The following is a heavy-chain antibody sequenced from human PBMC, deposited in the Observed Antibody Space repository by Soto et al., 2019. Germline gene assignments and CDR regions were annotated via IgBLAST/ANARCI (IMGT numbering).Heavy chain of an antibody. V-gene: IGHV3-74*03. CDR2: IDTYGSAT. Sequence: GGSLRLSCAASGFTFSSYWMHWVRQVPGKGLVWVSRIDTYGSATKYADSVRGRFTISRDNSKNTLYLQMNSLRAEDTAVYYCARDDPYSIAAAGTLNWFDHWGQGT. CDR1: GFTFSSYW. CDR3: ARDDPYSIAAAGTLNWFDH. D-gene: IGHD6-13*01. J-gene: IGHJ5*02.